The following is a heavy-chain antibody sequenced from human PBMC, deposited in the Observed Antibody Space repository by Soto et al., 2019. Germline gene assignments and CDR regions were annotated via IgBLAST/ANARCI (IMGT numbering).Heavy chain of an antibody. D-gene: IGHD2-15*01. CDR1: GGSISTGGYY. CDR2: FYYSGST. Sequence: SETLSLTCTVSGGSISTGGYYWNWIRQHPGKGLEWIGYFYYSGSTYYNPSLKSRVTISVDRSKNQFSLKLSSVTAADTAVYNCARGQVVAAQHWGQGTLVTVSS. CDR3: ARGQVVAAQH. J-gene: IGHJ4*02. V-gene: IGHV4-30-2*01.